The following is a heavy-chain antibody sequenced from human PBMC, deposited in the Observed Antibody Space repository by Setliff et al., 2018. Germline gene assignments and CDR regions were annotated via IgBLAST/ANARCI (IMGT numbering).Heavy chain of an antibody. Sequence: SETLSLTCAVSGASISSNNWWSWVRQSPGEGLEWIGEIYHTENTNYNPSLKSRVTISIDTSKDQFSLKLISMTAADTAVYYCARGRNIAARLLDSWGQGTLVTVSS. CDR1: GASISSNNW. J-gene: IGHJ4*02. CDR3: ARGRNIAARLLDS. V-gene: IGHV4-4*02. CDR2: IYHTENT. D-gene: IGHD6-6*01.